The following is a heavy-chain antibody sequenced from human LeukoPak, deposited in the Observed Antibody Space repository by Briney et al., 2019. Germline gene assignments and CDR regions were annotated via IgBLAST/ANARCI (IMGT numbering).Heavy chain of an antibody. V-gene: IGHV1-18*04. D-gene: IGHD1-26*01. J-gene: IGHJ4*02. Sequence: ASVKVSCKASGYTFTGYYMHWVRQAPGQGLEWMGWISAYNGNTNYAQKLQGRVTMTTDTSTSTAYMELRSLRSDDTAVYYCAREMVGATFGDYWGQGTLVTVSS. CDR2: ISAYNGNT. CDR1: GYTFTGYY. CDR3: AREMVGATFGDY.